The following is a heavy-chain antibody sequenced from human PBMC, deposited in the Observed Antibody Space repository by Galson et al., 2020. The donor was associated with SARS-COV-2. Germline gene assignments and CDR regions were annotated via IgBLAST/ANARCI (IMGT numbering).Heavy chain of an antibody. V-gene: IGHV1-2*02. Sequence: ASVKVSCKASGYTFTGYYMHWVRQAPGQGLEWMGWINPNSGGTNYAQKFQGRVTMTRDTSISTAYMELSRLRSDDTAVYYCARAEPYYSSGWYTSSWFDPWGQGTLVTVSS. J-gene: IGHJ5*02. CDR2: INPNSGGT. CDR3: ARAEPYYSSGWYTSSWFDP. D-gene: IGHD6-19*01. CDR1: GYTFTGYY.